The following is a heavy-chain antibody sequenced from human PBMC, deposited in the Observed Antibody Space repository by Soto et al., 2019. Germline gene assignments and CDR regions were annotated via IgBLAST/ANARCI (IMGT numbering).Heavy chain of an antibody. D-gene: IGHD3-10*01. CDR1: GGSFRGYY. CDR3: ARLWSSNEGSS. V-gene: IGHV4-34*01. Sequence: PSETLSLTCAVHGGSFRGYYWSWIRQPPGKGLEWIGEINHSGGTNYNPSLKSRVSISVDASKNQFSLQLTSVTAADTAVYYCARLWSSNEGSSWGQGTLVTASS. J-gene: IGHJ4*02. CDR2: INHSGGT.